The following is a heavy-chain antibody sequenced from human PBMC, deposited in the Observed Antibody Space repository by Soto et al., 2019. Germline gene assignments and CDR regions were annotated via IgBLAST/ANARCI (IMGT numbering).Heavy chain of an antibody. CDR1: GFTVSSNY. CDR2: IYSGGST. J-gene: IGHJ4*02. D-gene: IGHD6-13*01. Sequence: GGSLRLSCAASGFTVSSNYMSWVRQAPGKGLEWVSVIYSGGSTYYADSVKGRFTIYSDNSKNTLYLQMNSLRAEDTVLYYGASSDGSSWYESFDYWGQGTLVTVSS. V-gene: IGHV3-66*01. CDR3: ASSDGSSWYESFDY.